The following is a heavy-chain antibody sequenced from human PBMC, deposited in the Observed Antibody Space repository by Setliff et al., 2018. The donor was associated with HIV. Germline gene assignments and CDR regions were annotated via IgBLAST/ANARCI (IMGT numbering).Heavy chain of an antibody. CDR3: ARGESFGAAPGTGRFRF. CDR1: GASISNSNSY. CDR2: IYDSGST. Sequence: SETLSLTCNVYGASISNSNSYWGWIRQPPGKRLEWLGSIYDSGSTSYNPSLSSRLTISVDTSKNQVSLRLSSVTAADTAVYYCARGESFGAAPGTGRFRFWGQGTLVTVPQ. J-gene: IGHJ4*02. D-gene: IGHD6-13*01. V-gene: IGHV4-39*01.